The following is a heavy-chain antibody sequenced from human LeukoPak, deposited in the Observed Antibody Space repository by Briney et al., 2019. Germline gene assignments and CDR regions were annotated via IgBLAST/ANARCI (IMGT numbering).Heavy chain of an antibody. V-gene: IGHV4-30-4*08. CDR1: GGSISSGDYY. J-gene: IGHJ2*01. Sequence: PSETLSLTCTVSGGSISSGDYYWSWIRQPPGKGLEWIGYIYYSGSTYYNPSLKSRVTISVDTSKNQFSLKLSSVTAADTAVYYCARAPRNIGYYTNWCFDLWGRGTLVTVSS. CDR2: IYYSGST. CDR3: ARAPRNIGYYTNWCFDL. D-gene: IGHD3-3*01.